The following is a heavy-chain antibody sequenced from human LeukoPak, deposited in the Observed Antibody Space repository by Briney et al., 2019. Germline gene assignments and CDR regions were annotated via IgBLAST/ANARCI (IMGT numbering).Heavy chain of an antibody. CDR1: GYTFTGYY. V-gene: IGHV1-24*01. J-gene: IGHJ4*02. Sequence: GASVKVSCKASGYTFTGYYMHWVRQAPGKGLEWMGGFDSEDGETIYAQKFQGRVTMTEDTSTDTAYMELSSLRSEDTAVYYCALHGIFGVVIFDYWGQGTLVTVSS. CDR3: ALHGIFGVVIFDY. D-gene: IGHD3-3*01. CDR2: FDSEDGET.